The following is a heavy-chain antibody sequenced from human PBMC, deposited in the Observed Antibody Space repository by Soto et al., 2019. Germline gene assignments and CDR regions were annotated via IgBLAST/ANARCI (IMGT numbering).Heavy chain of an antibody. CDR1: GFTFSSYG. J-gene: IGHJ4*02. V-gene: IGHV3-30*18. CDR3: AKETGTGTYYFDY. CDR2: ISYDGSNK. D-gene: IGHD1-1*01. Sequence: GGSLRLSCAASGFTFSSYGMHWVRQSPGKGLEWVAVISYDGSNKYYADSVKGRFTISRDNSKNTLYLQMNSLRAEDTAVYYCAKETGTGTYYFDYWGQGTLVTVSS.